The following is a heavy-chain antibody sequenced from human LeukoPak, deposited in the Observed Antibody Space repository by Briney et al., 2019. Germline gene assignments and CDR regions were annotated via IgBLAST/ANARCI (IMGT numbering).Heavy chain of an antibody. CDR1: GITISSNH. CDR3: ARFYGVPGGWFDP. J-gene: IGHJ5*02. CDR2: IYDGGST. Sequence: GGSLRLSCAASGITISSNHMSWVRQAPGKGLEWVSVIYDGGSTYYADSVKGRFTISRDNSKNTLYLQMNSLRAEDTAVYYCARFYGVPGGWFDPWGQGTLVTVSS. D-gene: IGHD4-17*01. V-gene: IGHV3-66*01.